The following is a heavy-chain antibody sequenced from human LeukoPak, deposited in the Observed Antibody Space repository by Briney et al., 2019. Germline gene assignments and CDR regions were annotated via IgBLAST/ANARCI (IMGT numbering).Heavy chain of an antibody. CDR3: TTGLIVVISTFDY. Sequence: GGSLRLSCSASGFTFSSNAMHWVRQAPGKGLEWVARIKSKTDGGTRDYATRVRGRFTISRDDSKNTLYLQMNSLKTDDTAVYYCTTGLIVVISTFDYWGQGTPVTVSS. V-gene: IGHV3-15*01. D-gene: IGHD3-22*01. CDR2: IKSKTDGGTR. CDR1: GFTFSSNA. J-gene: IGHJ4*02.